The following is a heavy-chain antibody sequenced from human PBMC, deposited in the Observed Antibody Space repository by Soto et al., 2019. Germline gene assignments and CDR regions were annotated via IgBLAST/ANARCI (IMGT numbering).Heavy chain of an antibody. Sequence: QLQLQESGPGLVKPSETLSLTCTVSGGSISSSSYYWGWIRQPPGKGLEWIGGIYYSGSTYYNPSLKSRVTITVATTNTQYSLQLSCVTAAVTAVYYCAVSPDYGEYAHYFHYWGQGTMVTVS. V-gene: IGHV4-39*01. D-gene: IGHD4-17*01. CDR2: IYYSGST. CDR1: GGSISSSSYY. CDR3: AVSPDYGEYAHYFHY. J-gene: IGHJ4*02.